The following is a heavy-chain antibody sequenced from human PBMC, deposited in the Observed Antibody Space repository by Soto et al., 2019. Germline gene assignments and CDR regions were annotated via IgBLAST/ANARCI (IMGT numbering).Heavy chain of an antibody. CDR1: GFSLSTSGVG. D-gene: IGHD3-3*01. CDR2: IYWDDDK. J-gene: IGHJ4*02. CDR3: AHRPGYDFWSSYYTGGRAGFWFDF. V-gene: IGHV2-5*02. Sequence: QLTLKESGPTLVKPTQTLTLTCTFSGFSLSTSGVGVGWIRQPPGKALEWLARIYWDDDKRYSSSLKSGLTITKDTSKTQVVLTMTNMDPVDTATYYCAHRPGYDFWSSYYTGGRAGFWFDFWGQGTLVTVSS.